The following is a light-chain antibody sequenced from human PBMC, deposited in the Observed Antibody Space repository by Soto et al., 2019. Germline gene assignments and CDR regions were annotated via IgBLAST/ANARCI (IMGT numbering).Light chain of an antibody. Sequence: QSVLTQPASVSGSPGQSITISCTGTSCDVGCYNFVSWYQQHPGKAPQLIIYEIRNRPSGVSNRFAGTKSGYTASLTSSGLHAEDDADYYSNSDTSKSTGVFGAGTKLTVL. V-gene: IGLV2-14*01. CDR2: EIR. J-gene: IGLJ1*01. CDR3: NSDTSKSTGV. CDR1: SCDVGCYNF.